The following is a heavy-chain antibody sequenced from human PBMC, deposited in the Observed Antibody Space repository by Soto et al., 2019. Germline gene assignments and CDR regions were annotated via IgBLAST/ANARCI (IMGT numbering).Heavy chain of an antibody. J-gene: IGHJ5*02. V-gene: IGHV4-31*03. D-gene: IGHD3-3*01. CDR2: IYYSGST. Sequence: QVQLQESGPGLVKPSQTLSLTCTFSGGSISSGDYYWSGIRQHPGKGLEWIGYIYYSGSTYYNPSRKSRVTISVDTSKNQFSLKLSSVTAADTAVYYCARWWSGSRQGFDPWGQGTLVTVSS. CDR1: GGSISSGDYY. CDR3: ARWWSGSRQGFDP.